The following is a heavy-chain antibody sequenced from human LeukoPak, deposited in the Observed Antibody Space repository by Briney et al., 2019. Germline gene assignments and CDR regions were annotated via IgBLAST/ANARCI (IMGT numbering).Heavy chain of an antibody. CDR1: GFTFSNFW. CDR2: IDSDGSST. D-gene: IGHD2-21*01. V-gene: IGHV3-74*01. CDR3: AKDIRALTYDPMGAFDI. J-gene: IGHJ3*02. Sequence: GGSLRLSCAASGFTFSNFWMHWVRQAPGKGLVGVSRIDSDGSSTSYADSVKGRFTISRDNAKNSLYLQMNSLRAEDMALYYCAKDIRALTYDPMGAFDIWGQGRMVTVSS.